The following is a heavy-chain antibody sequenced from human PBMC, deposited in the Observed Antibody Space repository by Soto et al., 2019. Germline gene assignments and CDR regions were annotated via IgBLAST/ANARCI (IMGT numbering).Heavy chain of an antibody. D-gene: IGHD3-10*01. CDR1: GYNFPNYG. J-gene: IGHJ4*02. CDR2: ICAYKTHI. Sequence: ASVKVSCKASGYNFPNYGITWVRQAPGQGLEWMGWICAYKTHIKYAQKFQDRVTLTTDASASTAYMELRSLRSDDTAMYYCARDLDGSGAYYTDFWGQGTLVTVSS. V-gene: IGHV1-18*01. CDR3: ARDLDGSGAYYTDF.